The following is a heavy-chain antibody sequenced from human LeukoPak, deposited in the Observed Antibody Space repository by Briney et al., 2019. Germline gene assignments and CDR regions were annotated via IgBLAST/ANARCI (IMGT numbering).Heavy chain of an antibody. CDR1: GGSISNTNW. CDR3: AKTYYYDPFDF. V-gene: IGHV4-4*02. J-gene: IGHJ4*02. Sequence: PSETLSLTCGVSGGSISNTNWWTWVRQPPGKGLEWIGEINHSGSTNYNPSLKSRVTISVDTSKNQFSLKLSSVTAADTAVYYCAKTYYYDPFDFWGQGTLVTVSS. D-gene: IGHD3-22*01. CDR2: INHSGST.